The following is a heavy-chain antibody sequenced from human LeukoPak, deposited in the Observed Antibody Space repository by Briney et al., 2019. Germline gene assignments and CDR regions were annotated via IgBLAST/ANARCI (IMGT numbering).Heavy chain of an antibody. J-gene: IGHJ3*02. CDR2: ISSSGSTI. V-gene: IGHV3-11*01. D-gene: IGHD1-14*01. Sequence: PGGSLRLSCAASGFTFSDYYMSWIRQAPGKGLEWVSYISSSGSTIYYADSVKGRFTISRDNAKNSLYLQMNSLRAEDTAVYYCARDPESSSDAFDIWDQGTMVTVSS. CDR3: ARDPESSSDAFDI. CDR1: GFTFSDYY.